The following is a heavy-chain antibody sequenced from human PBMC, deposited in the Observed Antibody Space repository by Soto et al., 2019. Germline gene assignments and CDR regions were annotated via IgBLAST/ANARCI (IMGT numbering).Heavy chain of an antibody. D-gene: IGHD4-17*01. V-gene: IGHV4-39*01. CDR3: ARHGILSTVTNYVDY. CDR1: GGSISSSSYY. J-gene: IGHJ4*02. Sequence: SETLSLTCTVSGGSISSSSYYWGWIRQPPGKGLEWIGSIYYSGSTYYNPSLKSRVTISVDTSKNQFSLKLSSVTAADTAVYYCARHGILSTVTNYVDYWGQGTLVTVS. CDR2: IYYSGST.